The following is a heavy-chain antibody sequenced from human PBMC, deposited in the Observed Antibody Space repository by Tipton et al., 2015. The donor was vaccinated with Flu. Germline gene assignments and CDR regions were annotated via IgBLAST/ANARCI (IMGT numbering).Heavy chain of an antibody. CDR2: IWYDGSNE. J-gene: IGHJ5*02. CDR1: GFTFSNYG. CDR3: VKGGFDP. Sequence: SLRLSCVASGFTFSNYGMHWVRQAPGKGLEWVAVIWYDGSNEKYADSVKGRFTISRDNSKNSLYLQMSSLRAEDTAVYYCVKGGFDPWGQGTLVTVSS. V-gene: IGHV3-30*18.